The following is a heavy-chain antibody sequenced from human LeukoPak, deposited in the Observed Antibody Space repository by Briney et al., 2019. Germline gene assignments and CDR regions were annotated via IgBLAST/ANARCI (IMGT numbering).Heavy chain of an antibody. V-gene: IGHV1-69*13. CDR3: ARMYEYCSGGSCYPNWFDP. CDR1: GGTFSSYA. CDR2: IIPIFGTA. D-gene: IGHD2-15*01. J-gene: IGHJ5*02. Sequence: SVKVSCKASGGTFSSYAISWVRQAPGQGLEWMGGIIPIFGTANYAQKFQGRVTITADESTSTAHMELSSLRSEDTAVYYCARMYEYCSGGSCYPNWFDPWGQGTLVTVSS.